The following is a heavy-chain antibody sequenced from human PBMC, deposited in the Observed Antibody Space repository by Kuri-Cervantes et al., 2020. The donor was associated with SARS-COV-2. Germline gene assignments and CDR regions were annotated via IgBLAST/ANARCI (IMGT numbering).Heavy chain of an antibody. CDR1: GGTFSSYA. D-gene: IGHD6-19*01. Sequence: SVKVSCRASGGTFSSYAISWVRQAPGQGLEWMGGIIPIFGTANYAQKFQGRVTITADKSTSTAYMELSSLRSEDTAVYYCARHSGSGWTGNWFDPWGQGTRGTVSS. CDR2: IIPIFGTA. V-gene: IGHV1-69*06. CDR3: ARHSGSGWTGNWFDP. J-gene: IGHJ5*02.